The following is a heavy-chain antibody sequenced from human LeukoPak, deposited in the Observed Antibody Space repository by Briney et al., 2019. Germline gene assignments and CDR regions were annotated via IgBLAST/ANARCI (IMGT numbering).Heavy chain of an antibody. CDR1: GYTFISYA. Sequence: ASVKVSCKASGYTFISYAMDWVRQAPGQGLEWMGWINTNTGNPTYAQGFTGRFVFSLDTSVSTAYLQISSLKAEDTAVYYCARGLLSSGWLTRDYWGQGTLVTVSS. J-gene: IGHJ4*02. V-gene: IGHV7-4-1*02. D-gene: IGHD6-19*01. CDR3: ARGLLSSGWLTRDY. CDR2: INTNTGNP.